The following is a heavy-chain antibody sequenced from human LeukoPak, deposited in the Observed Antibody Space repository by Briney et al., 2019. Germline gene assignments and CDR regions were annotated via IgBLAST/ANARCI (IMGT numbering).Heavy chain of an antibody. CDR1: GFTFSSYW. D-gene: IGHD2-15*01. J-gene: IGHJ4*02. Sequence: GGSLRLPCAASGFTFSSYWMHWVRQAPGKGLVWVSRINSDGSSASYADSVKGRFTISRDNAKNTLYLQMNSLRAEDTAVYYCPTGIGLYFDYWGQGTLVTVSS. CDR2: INSDGSSA. CDR3: PTGIGLYFDY. V-gene: IGHV3-74*01.